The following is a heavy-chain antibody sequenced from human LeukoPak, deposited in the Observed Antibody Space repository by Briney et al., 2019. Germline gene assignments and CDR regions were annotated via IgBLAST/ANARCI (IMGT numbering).Heavy chain of an antibody. CDR2: ISSSGSTI. J-gene: IGHJ5*02. CDR1: GFTFSSYE. Sequence: PGGSLRLSCAASGFTFSSYEMNWVRQAPGKGLEWVSYISSSGSTIYYADSVKGRFTISRDNAKNSLYLQMNSLRAEDTAVYYCARDGTGSGWSGWFDPWGQGTLVTVSS. V-gene: IGHV3-48*03. D-gene: IGHD6-19*01. CDR3: ARDGTGSGWSGWFDP.